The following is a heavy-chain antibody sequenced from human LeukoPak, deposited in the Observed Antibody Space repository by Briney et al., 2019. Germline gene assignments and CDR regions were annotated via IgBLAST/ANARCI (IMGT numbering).Heavy chain of an antibody. Sequence: SETLSLTCAVYGGSFSSYYWSWIRQPPGKGLEWIGEINHSGSTNYNPSLKSRVTISVDTSKNQFSLKLSSVTAADTAVYYCARRGSGSYPYYFDYWGQGTLVTVSS. D-gene: IGHD1-26*01. CDR3: ARRGSGSYPYYFDY. J-gene: IGHJ4*02. V-gene: IGHV4-34*01. CDR1: GGSFSSYY. CDR2: INHSGST.